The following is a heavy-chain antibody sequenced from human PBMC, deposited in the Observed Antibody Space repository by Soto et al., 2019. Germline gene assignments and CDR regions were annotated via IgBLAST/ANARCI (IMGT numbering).Heavy chain of an antibody. J-gene: IGHJ4*02. Sequence: TSETLSLTCTVAGGSIISYYGSWIRQPPGRGLEWIGFIYYAGSTKYNPSLNSRVTISVDTSKNQFSLTVTSVTAADTAVYYCARLIVATETFDYWGQGTLVTVSS. CDR1: GGSIISYY. CDR3: ARLIVATETFDY. D-gene: IGHD5-12*01. V-gene: IGHV4-59*08. CDR2: IYYAGST.